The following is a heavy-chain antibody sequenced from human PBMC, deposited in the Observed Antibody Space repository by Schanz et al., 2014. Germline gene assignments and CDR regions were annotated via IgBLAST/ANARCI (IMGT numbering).Heavy chain of an antibody. J-gene: IGHJ4*02. V-gene: IGHV3-30*04. Sequence: QVQLVESGGGVVQPGRSLRLSCAASGFTFSTCAMHWVRQAPGKGLEWVAVISYEGNDKYYGDSVKGRFTISRDSPKNRLYLQMNSLRPEDSGVYYCAREGERKGMLPYYFDYWGQGALVTVSS. CDR1: GFTFSTCA. CDR2: ISYEGNDK. CDR3: AREGERKGMLPYYFDY. D-gene: IGHD3-10*01.